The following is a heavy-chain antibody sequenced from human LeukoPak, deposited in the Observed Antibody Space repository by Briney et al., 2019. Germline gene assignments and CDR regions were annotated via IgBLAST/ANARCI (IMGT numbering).Heavy chain of an antibody. J-gene: IGHJ4*02. CDR2: INPNSGGT. Sequence: ASVKVSCKASGYTFTGYYMHWVRQAPGQGLEWMGWINPNSGGTNYAQKFQGRVTMTRDTSISTAYMELSRLRSDDTAVYYCARVSVTIFGVVSRNFDYWGQGTLVTVSS. CDR3: ARVSVTIFGVVSRNFDY. V-gene: IGHV1-2*02. D-gene: IGHD3-3*01. CDR1: GYTFTGYY.